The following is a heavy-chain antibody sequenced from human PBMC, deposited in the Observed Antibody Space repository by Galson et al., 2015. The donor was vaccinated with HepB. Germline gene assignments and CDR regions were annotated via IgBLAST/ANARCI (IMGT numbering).Heavy chain of an antibody. Sequence: ETLSLTCTVSGGSISSSSYYWGWIRQPPGKGLEWIGSIYYSGSTYYNPSLKSRVTISVDTSKNQFSLKLSSVTAADTAVYYCARPYCSSTSCFNWFDPRGQGTLVTVSS. V-gene: IGHV4-39*01. D-gene: IGHD2-2*01. CDR1: GGSISSSSYY. CDR2: IYYSGST. CDR3: ARPYCSSTSCFNWFDP. J-gene: IGHJ5*02.